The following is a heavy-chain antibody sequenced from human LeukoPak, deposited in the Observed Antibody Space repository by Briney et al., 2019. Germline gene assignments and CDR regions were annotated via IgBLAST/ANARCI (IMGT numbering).Heavy chain of an antibody. V-gene: IGHV3-21*01. CDR1: GFTFSSYS. CDR2: ISSSSSYI. Sequence: EGSLRLSCAASGFTFSSYSMNWVRQAPGKGLEWVSSISSSSSYIYYADSVKGRFTISRDNAKNSLYLQMNSLRAEDTAVYYCASEGSGSYYKGDYYYGMDVWGQGTTVTVSS. CDR3: ASEGSGSYYKGDYYYGMDV. J-gene: IGHJ6*02. D-gene: IGHD3-10*01.